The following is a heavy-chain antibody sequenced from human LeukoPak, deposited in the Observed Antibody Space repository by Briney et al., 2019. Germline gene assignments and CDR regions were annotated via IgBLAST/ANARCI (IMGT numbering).Heavy chain of an antibody. Sequence: PGGSLRLSCAASGFTFSSYAMSWVRQAPGKGLEWVSAISGSGGSTYYADSVKGRFTISRANSKNTLYLQMNSLRAEDTAVYYCAKQRGYSSSSGRGYFDYWGQGTLVTVSS. D-gene: IGHD6-6*01. J-gene: IGHJ4*02. CDR1: GFTFSSYA. CDR3: AKQRGYSSSSGRGYFDY. V-gene: IGHV3-23*01. CDR2: ISGSGGST.